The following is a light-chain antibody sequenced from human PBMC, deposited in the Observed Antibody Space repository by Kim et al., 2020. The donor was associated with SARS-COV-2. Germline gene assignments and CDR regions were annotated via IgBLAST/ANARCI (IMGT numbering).Light chain of an antibody. Sequence: PGQRVTIPCSESNANIGAGYDVHWYQQLPGTAPKLLIYGNNNRPSGVPHRFSGSKSGTSASLAITGLQAEDEAHYYCQSYDNSLRVFGGGTQLTVL. V-gene: IGLV1-40*01. CDR1: NANIGAGYD. J-gene: IGLJ3*02. CDR3: QSYDNSLRV. CDR2: GNN.